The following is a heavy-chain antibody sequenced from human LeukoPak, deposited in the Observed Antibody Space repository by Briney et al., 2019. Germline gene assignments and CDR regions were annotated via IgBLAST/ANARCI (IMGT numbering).Heavy chain of an antibody. CDR3: ARGRYNWKY. V-gene: IGHV4-34*01. CDR2: INHSGST. CDR1: GLSFSDYY. D-gene: IGHD1-1*01. J-gene: IGHJ4*02. Sequence: PSETLSLTCAVYGLSFSDYYWSWIRQPPGKGLEWSGEINHSGSTNYNPSLKSRVTISVDTSKNQFSLKLSSVTAADTAVYYCARGRYNWKYWGQGTLVTVSS.